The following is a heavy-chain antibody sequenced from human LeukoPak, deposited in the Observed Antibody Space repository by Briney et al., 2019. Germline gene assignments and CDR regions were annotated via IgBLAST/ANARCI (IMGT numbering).Heavy chain of an antibody. CDR2: INHSGST. D-gene: IGHD3-16*01. CDR1: GGSFSGYY. CDR3: AKNSGLGDWFDP. J-gene: IGHJ5*02. V-gene: IGHV4-34*01. Sequence: NPSETLSLTCAVYGGSFSGYYWSWIRQPPGKGLEWIGEINHSGSTNYNPSLKSRVTISVDTSKNQFSLKLSSVTAADTAVYYCAKNSGLGDWFDPWGQGTLVTVSS.